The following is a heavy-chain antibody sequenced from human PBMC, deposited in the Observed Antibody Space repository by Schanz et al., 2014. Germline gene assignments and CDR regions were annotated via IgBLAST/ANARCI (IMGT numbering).Heavy chain of an antibody. Sequence: EVQLLESGGGLVQPGGSLRLSCAASGFTFRGYAMSWVRQAPGRGLEWVSIISGSGGNTYYADAVRGRFTISRDNSKTTVYLQMNSLRAEDTAVYYCARGGPAYYFDDCGQGTLVTVSS. CDR2: ISGSGGNT. CDR1: GFTFRGYA. CDR3: ARGGPAYYFDD. J-gene: IGHJ4*02. V-gene: IGHV3-23*01.